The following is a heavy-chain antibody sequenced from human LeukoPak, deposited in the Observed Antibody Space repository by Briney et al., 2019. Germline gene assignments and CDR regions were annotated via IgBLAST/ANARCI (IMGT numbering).Heavy chain of an antibody. V-gene: IGHV4-34*01. CDR1: GGSFSGYY. D-gene: IGHD6-13*01. CDR3: ARGWAAADAFDI. J-gene: IGHJ3*02. CDR2: INHSGST. Sequence: PSETLSLTCAVYGGSFSGYYWSWIRQPPGKGLEWIGEINHSGSTNYNPSLKSRVTISVDTSKNQFSLKLSSVTAADTAVYYCARGWAAADAFDIWGQGTMVTVSS.